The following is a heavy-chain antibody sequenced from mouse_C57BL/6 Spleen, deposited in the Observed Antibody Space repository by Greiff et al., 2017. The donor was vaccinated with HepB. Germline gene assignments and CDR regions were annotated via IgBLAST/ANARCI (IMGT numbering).Heavy chain of an antibody. Sequence: QVQLQQPGAELVRPGSSVKLSCKASGYTFTSYWMHWVKQRPIQGLEWIGNIDPSDSETHYNQKFKDKATLTVDKSSSTAYMQLSSLTSEDSAVYYCARGRAYYDYEVYAMDYWGQRTSVTVSS. CDR2: IDPSDSET. J-gene: IGHJ4*01. CDR3: ARGRAYYDYEVYAMDY. CDR1: GYTFTSYW. V-gene: IGHV1-52*01. D-gene: IGHD2-4*01.